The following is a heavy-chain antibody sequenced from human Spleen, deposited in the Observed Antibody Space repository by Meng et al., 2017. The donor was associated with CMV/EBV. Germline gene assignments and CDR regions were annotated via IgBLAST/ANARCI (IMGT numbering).Heavy chain of an antibody. V-gene: IGHV5-51*01. D-gene: IGHD2-21*01. CDR2: IYPANSDT. CDR3: ATHAYCSGDCYSRRNWFDP. J-gene: IGHJ5*02. Sequence: GESLKISCKGSGYTFPSYWIGWVRQMPGKGLEWMGIIYPANSDTRYSPSFQGQVTISADKSINTAYLQGNSLKASDTAMYYCATHAYCSGDCYSRRNWFDPWGQGTLVTVSS. CDR1: GYTFPSYW.